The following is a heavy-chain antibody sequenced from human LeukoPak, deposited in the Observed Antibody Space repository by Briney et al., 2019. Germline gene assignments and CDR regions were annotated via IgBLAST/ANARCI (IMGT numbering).Heavy chain of an antibody. J-gene: IGHJ4*02. Sequence: ASVKVSCKASGYTLTSYGINWMRQAPGQGLEWMGWISTQSGNTNYAQKVQGRLTLTTDRTTNTAYMELRSLRSDDTAVYYCARGAYGDKWGQGTMVTVSS. V-gene: IGHV1-18*01. CDR3: ARGAYGDK. D-gene: IGHD4-17*01. CDR2: ISTQSGNT. CDR1: GYTLTSYG.